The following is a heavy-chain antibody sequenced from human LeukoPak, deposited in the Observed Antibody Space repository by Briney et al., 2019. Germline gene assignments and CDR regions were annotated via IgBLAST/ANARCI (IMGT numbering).Heavy chain of an antibody. CDR1: RFTFSSYG. J-gene: IGHJ5*02. V-gene: IGHV3-33*01. CDR2: IWYDGSNK. CDR3: ARAEGYCSSTSCYWWFDP. D-gene: IGHD2-2*01. Sequence: GGSLRLSCAASRFTFSSYGMHWVRQAPGKGLEWVAVIWYDGSNKYYADSVKGRFTISRDNSKNTLYLQMNSLRAEDTAVYYCARAEGYCSSTSCYWWFDPWGQGTLVTVSS.